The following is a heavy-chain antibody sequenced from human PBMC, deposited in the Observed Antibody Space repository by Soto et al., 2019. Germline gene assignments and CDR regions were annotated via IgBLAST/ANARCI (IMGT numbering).Heavy chain of an antibody. J-gene: IGHJ4*02. V-gene: IGHV1-69*13. CDR2: ISPNYGKT. Sequence: VASVKVSCKASGDTFTSYAISWVRQAPGQGLEWMGGISPNYGKTNYEQKLQGRVTITADESTSTAYMELSSLRSEDTAVYYCARVHDDSSGYVYWGQGTLVTVSS. CDR1: GDTFTSYA. D-gene: IGHD3-22*01. CDR3: ARVHDDSSGYVY.